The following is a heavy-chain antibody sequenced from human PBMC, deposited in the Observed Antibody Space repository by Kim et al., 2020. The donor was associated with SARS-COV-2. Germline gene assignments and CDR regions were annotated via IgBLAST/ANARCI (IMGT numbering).Heavy chain of an antibody. V-gene: IGHV3-21*01. Sequence: GGSLRLSCAASGFTFSSYSMNWVRQAPGKGLEWVSSISSSSSYIYYADSVKGRFTISRDNAKNSLYLQMNSLRAEDTAVYYCASGATVAPQNYYYYYGMDVCGQGTTVTVSS. CDR3: ASGATVAPQNYYYYYGMDV. CDR2: ISSSSSYI. CDR1: GFTFSSYS. J-gene: IGHJ6*01. D-gene: IGHD4-17*01.